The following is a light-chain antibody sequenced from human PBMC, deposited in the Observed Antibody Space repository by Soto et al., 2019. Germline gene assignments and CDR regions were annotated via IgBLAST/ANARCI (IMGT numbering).Light chain of an antibody. CDR3: SSYAGSNNLI. CDR2: GNR. Sequence: QSVLTQPPSVSGAPGQRVTLSCTGNSSNLGAGYDVHWYQQLPGAAPKLVIFGNRNRPSGVPERFSGSKSGNTASLTVSGLQSEDEADYYCSSYAGSNNLIFGGGTKVTVL. V-gene: IGLV1-40*01. CDR1: SSNLGAGYD. J-gene: IGLJ2*01.